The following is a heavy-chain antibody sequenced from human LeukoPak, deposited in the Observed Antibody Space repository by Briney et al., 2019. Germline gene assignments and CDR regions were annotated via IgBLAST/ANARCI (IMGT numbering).Heavy chain of an antibody. J-gene: IGHJ6*02. CDR1: GYTFTGYY. Sequence: ASVKVSCKASGYTFTGYYMHWVRQAPGQGLEWMGWINPNSGGTNYAQKFQGWVTMTRDTSISTAYMELSRLRSDDTAVYYCARAFEYCSSTSCSHYYYGMDVWGQGTTVTVSS. D-gene: IGHD2-2*01. CDR3: ARAFEYCSSTSCSHYYYGMDV. V-gene: IGHV1-2*04. CDR2: INPNSGGT.